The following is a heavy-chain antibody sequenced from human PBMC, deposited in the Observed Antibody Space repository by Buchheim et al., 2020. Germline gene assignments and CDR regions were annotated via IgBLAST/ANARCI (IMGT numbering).Heavy chain of an antibody. Sequence: QVQLQESGPGLVKPSGTLSLTCAVSGGSISSSNWWSWVRQPPGKGLEWIGEIYHSGSTNYNPSLKSRVTVSLDKPKSQALLKLSSVTAADTAVYYCASFPRSWYSGGGVDDYWGQGTL. CDR2: IYHSGST. CDR3: ASFPRSWYSGGGVDDY. D-gene: IGHD6-13*01. CDR1: GGSISSSNW. J-gene: IGHJ4*02. V-gene: IGHV4-4*02.